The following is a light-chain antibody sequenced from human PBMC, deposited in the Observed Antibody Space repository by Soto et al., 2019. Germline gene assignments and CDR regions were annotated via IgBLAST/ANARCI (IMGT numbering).Light chain of an antibody. CDR1: QSVSGNY. J-gene: IGKJ2*01. CDR3: QQYGSSPTYP. CDR2: GSS. Sequence: DIVLTQSPGTLSLSPGERSTLSCRDSQSVSGNYLAWYQQRPGQSPRLLIYGSSDRATGIPDRFSGSGSATDFPLTISRVEPEDFAVSYCQQYGSSPTYPFGKGTRLEI. V-gene: IGKV3-20*01.